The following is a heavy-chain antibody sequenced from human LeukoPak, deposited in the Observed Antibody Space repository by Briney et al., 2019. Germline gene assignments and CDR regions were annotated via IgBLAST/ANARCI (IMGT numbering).Heavy chain of an antibody. D-gene: IGHD3-10*01. CDR2: INPNSGGT. V-gene: IGHV1-2*02. Sequence: ASVKVSCKASGYTFTGYYMHWVRQAPGQGLEWMGWINPNSGGTNYAQKFQGRVTMTRDTSISTAYMELSRLRSDDTAAYYCARVSYGSGSYSLLFDYWGQGTLVTVSS. CDR3: ARVSYGSGSYSLLFDY. J-gene: IGHJ4*02. CDR1: GYTFTGYY.